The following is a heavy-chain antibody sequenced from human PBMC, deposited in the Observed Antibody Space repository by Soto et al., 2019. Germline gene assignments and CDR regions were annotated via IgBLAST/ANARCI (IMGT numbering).Heavy chain of an antibody. CDR3: AKGDTVLDY. CDR1: GFTFSSYG. D-gene: IGHD2-2*02. CDR2: ISGSGGST. Sequence: GGSLRLSCAASGFTFSSYGMNWVRQAPGKGLEWVSGISGSGGSTYYADSVKGRFTIFRDNSKNTLYLRMNSLRAEDTAVYYCAKGDTVLDYWGQGNLVTVSS. J-gene: IGHJ4*02. V-gene: IGHV3-23*01.